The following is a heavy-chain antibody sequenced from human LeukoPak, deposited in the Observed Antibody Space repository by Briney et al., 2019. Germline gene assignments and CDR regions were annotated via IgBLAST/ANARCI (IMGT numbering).Heavy chain of an antibody. V-gene: IGHV4-39*01. CDR2: TYYSGST. Sequence: SETLSLTCTVSGGSISSSSYYWGWIRQPPGKGLEWIGSTYYSGSTYYNPSLKSRVTISVDTSKNQFSLKLSSVTAADTAVYYCARLDYDSSGYYPFDYWGQGTLVTVSS. CDR3: ARLDYDSSGYYPFDY. J-gene: IGHJ4*02. CDR1: GGSISSSSYY. D-gene: IGHD3-22*01.